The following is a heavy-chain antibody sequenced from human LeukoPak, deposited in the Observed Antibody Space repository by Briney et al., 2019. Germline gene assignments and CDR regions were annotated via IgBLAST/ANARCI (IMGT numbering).Heavy chain of an antibody. J-gene: IGHJ4*02. V-gene: IGHV3-48*03. CDR3: ARGACRSTPCQFDY. CDR2: ISGSGSTI. Sequence: TGGSLRLSCAASGFTFSSYEMNWVRQAPGKGLDWVSYISGSGSTIYYADSVKGRFTISRDNAKNSLYLQMNSLRAEDTAVYYCARGACRSTPCQFDYWGQGALITVSS. D-gene: IGHD2-2*01. CDR1: GFTFSSYE.